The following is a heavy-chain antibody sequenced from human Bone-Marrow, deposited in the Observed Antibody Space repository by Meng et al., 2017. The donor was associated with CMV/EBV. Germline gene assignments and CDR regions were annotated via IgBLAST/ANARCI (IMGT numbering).Heavy chain of an antibody. CDR1: GGSFSGYY. V-gene: IGHV4-34*01. J-gene: IGHJ4*02. D-gene: IGHD3-22*01. CDR2: INHSGST. Sequence: VQLQQWGAGLFKPSETLSLTCAVYGGSFSGYYWSWIRQPPGKGLEWIGEINHSGSTNYNPSLKSRVTISVDTSKNQFSLKLSSVTAADTAVYYCARGVDYYDSSGYYYWGQGTLVTVSS. CDR3: ARGVDYYDSSGYYY.